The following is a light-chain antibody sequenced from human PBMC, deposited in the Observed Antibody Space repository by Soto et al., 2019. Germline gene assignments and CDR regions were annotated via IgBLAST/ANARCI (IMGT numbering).Light chain of an antibody. J-gene: IGKJ5*01. V-gene: IGKV3-20*01. CDR3: QQYGNSIPIT. CDR2: GAF. Sequence: EVVLKQSPGTLSLSPGERATLSGRASQSASTSFLAWYQQKHGQATRLIIYGAFSRANGIPDRFSGSGSGTEFTLTISRLEPEDFAVYDCQQYGNSIPITFGQGTRLEIK. CDR1: QSASTSF.